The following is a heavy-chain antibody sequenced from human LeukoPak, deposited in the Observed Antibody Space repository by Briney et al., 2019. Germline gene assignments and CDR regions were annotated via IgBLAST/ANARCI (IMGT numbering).Heavy chain of an antibody. V-gene: IGHV4-31*03. J-gene: IGHJ4*02. CDR2: IYYSEAT. D-gene: IGHD3-3*01. CDR1: GHPLNGGAPY. Sequence: SETLSLTCTVSGHPLNGGAPYWSWIRQRPGKGLEWIGYIYYSEATLYNPSLRSRVSMSVDMSTNQFSLKLHSVTVADTAKYYCARGSGDLWGQGTLVTVAS. CDR3: ARGSGDL.